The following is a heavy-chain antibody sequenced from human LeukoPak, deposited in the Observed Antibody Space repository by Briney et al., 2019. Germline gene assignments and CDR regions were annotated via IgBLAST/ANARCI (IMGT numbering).Heavy chain of an antibody. CDR3: ATRGDYSDTSGNSYDALDI. D-gene: IGHD3-22*01. Sequence: KASETLSLTCAVYGGSFSGYYWSWIRQPPGKGLEWIGEINHSGSTNYNPSLKSRVTVSADPSKTQFSLKLTSVTAADTAVYYCATRGDYSDTSGNSYDALDIWGQGTMVTVSS. CDR2: INHSGST. V-gene: IGHV4-34*01. J-gene: IGHJ3*02. CDR1: GGSFSGYY.